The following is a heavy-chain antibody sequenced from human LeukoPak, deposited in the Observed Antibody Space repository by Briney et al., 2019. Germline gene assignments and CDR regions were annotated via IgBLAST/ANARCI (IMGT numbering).Heavy chain of an antibody. CDR1: GYSFTSYW. J-gene: IGHJ5*02. D-gene: IGHD3-10*01. CDR2: IYPGDSDT. CDR3: ARRGENWLDP. V-gene: IGHV5-51*01. Sequence: GESLKISCKGSGYSFTSYWIGWVRQMPGKGLEWMGIIYPGDSDTRYSPSFQGQVTLSVDKSMNTAYLQWNSLKASDTAMYYCARRGENWLDPWGQGTLVTVSS.